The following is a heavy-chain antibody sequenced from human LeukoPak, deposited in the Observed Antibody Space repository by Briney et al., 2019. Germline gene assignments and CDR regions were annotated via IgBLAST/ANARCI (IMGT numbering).Heavy chain of an antibody. CDR1: GFTFSSYA. CDR2: ISYDGSNK. Sequence: GGSLRLSWAASGFTFSSYAMQWVSQAPGKGREGVAVISYDGSNKHYADSVKVRFTISRDNSKNTLYLHMNSLRPEDTAAYYCARAGYDLRENWFDPWGQGTLVTVSS. J-gene: IGHJ5*02. V-gene: IGHV3-30-3*01. CDR3: ARAGYDLRENWFDP. D-gene: IGHD3-3*01.